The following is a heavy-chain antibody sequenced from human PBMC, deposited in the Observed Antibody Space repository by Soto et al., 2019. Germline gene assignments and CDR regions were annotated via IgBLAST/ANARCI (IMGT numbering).Heavy chain of an antibody. D-gene: IGHD2-2*02. CDR1: GFTFSSYS. V-gene: IGHV3-23*01. CDR3: AAYRCTTTSCYRNFDY. CDR2: IGTSGVST. Sequence: GGSLRLSCAASGFTFSSYSMNWVRLAPGKGLEWVSTIGTSGVSTYYADSVKGRFTISRDNSNNTLYLQMNSLRGDDAAVYYCAAYRCTTTSCYRNFDYWGQGTLVTVS. J-gene: IGHJ4*02.